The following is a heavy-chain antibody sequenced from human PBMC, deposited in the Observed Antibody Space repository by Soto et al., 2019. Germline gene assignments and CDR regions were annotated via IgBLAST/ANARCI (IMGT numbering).Heavy chain of an antibody. Sequence: QVQLVQSGAEVKEPGSSVKVSCKTSGGTFTTSSFVWVRQGPGQGLEWIGGIIPIFSKTNLAPKFQGRVTFTADESTRTVHMELSSLRSEDTAIYYCATDVVRSTGGDSWGQGTLVTVSS. V-gene: IGHV1-69*01. CDR2: IIPIFSKT. CDR3: ATDVVRSTGGDS. J-gene: IGHJ4*02. D-gene: IGHD7-27*01. CDR1: GGTFTTSS.